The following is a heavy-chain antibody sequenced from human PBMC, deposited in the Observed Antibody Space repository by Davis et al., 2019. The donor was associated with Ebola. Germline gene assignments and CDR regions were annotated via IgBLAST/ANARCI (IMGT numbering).Heavy chain of an antibody. CDR1: GFTFDDYA. D-gene: IGHD4-11*01. V-gene: IGHV3-9*01. J-gene: IGHJ4*02. CDR3: ARFAVTTSHFDY. Sequence: SLKISCAASGFTFDDYAMYWVRQAPGKGLEWVSGITWNGNSRGYADSVKGRFTISRDNAKSSLYLQLNSLTPEDTALYYCARFAVTTSHFDYWGQGTLVTVSS. CDR2: ITWNGNSR.